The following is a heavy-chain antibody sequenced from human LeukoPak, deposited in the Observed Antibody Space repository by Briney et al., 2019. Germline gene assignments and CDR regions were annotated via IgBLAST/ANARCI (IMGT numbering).Heavy chain of an antibody. J-gene: IGHJ3*02. D-gene: IGHD5-12*01. Sequence: GGSLRLSCAASGFTFSNAWMSWIRQAPGKGLEWVLYTSSSGSTVYYADSMKGRFTISRDNAKNSLYLQMNSLRAEDTAVYYCARGGRNDAFDIWGQGTMVTVSS. CDR2: TSSSGSTV. V-gene: IGHV3-11*04. CDR1: GFTFSNAW. CDR3: ARGGRNDAFDI.